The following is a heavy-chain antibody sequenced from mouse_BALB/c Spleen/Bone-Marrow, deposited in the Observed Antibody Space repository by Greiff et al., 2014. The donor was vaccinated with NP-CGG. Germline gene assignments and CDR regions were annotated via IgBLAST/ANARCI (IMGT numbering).Heavy chain of an antibody. J-gene: IGHJ3*01. Sequence: QVPLQQSGAELARPGASVKMSCKASGYTFTYYTMYWGKQRPGQGLEWIGYINPNSDYTNYNQKFKDKATLTADKSSSTAYMQLSSLTSEDSAVYYCAREVYGSWFAYWGQGTLVTVSA. CDR1: GYTFTYYT. CDR3: AREVYGSWFAY. V-gene: IGHV1-4*01. D-gene: IGHD2-2*01. CDR2: INPNSDYT.